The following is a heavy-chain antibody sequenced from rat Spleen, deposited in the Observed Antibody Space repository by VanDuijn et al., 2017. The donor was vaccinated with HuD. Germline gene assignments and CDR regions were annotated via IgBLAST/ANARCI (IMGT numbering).Heavy chain of an antibody. CDR3: ARQDIYYGYNYGYFDY. D-gene: IGHD1-9*01. CDR2: LSYDGLNT. V-gene: IGHV5-29*01. Sequence: EVQLVESDGGLVQPGRSLKLSCVVSSSSDYDMTWVRQAPTKGLEWVATLSYDGLNTYYRDSVKGRFTISRDNAKSTLYLQMDSLRSEDTATYYCARQDIYYGYNYGYFDYWGQGVMVTVSS. CDR1: SSSDYD. J-gene: IGHJ2*01.